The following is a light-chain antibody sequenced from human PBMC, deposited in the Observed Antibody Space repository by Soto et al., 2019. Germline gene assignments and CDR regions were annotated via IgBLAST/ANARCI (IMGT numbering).Light chain of an antibody. CDR2: EVS. Sequence: QSVLTQPPSMSGTPGQRVTISCTGTSSDVGAYNYVSWYQQHPGKAPKLIISEVSDRPSGVSHRFSGSKSDNTASLTISGLQAEDEADYFCSSYTTTNTLWVFGGGTKLTVL. CDR1: SSDVGAYNY. CDR3: SSYTTTNTLWV. J-gene: IGLJ3*02. V-gene: IGLV2-14*01.